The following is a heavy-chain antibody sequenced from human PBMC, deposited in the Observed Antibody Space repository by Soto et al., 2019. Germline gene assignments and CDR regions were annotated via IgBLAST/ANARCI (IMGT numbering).Heavy chain of an antibody. D-gene: IGHD3-22*01. V-gene: IGHV1-18*04. CDR3: AKENYYDSSGDLFYYYYYGMDV. Sequence: ASVNVSCKASGYTFTSYGISWVRQAPGQGLEWMGWISAYNGNTNCAQKLQGRVTMTTDTSTSTAYMELRSPRSDDTAVYYCAKENYYDSSGDLFYYYYYGMDVWGQGTTVTVSS. CDR2: ISAYNGNT. J-gene: IGHJ6*02. CDR1: GYTFTSYG.